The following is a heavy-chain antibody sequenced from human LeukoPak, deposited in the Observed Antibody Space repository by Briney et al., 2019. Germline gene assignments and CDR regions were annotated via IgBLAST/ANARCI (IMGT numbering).Heavy chain of an antibody. D-gene: IGHD3-10*01. J-gene: IGHJ4*02. CDR3: ARAKYYYGSGSYAYFDY. Sequence: SVKVSCKASGGTFSSYAISWVRQAPGQGLEWMGGIIPIFGIANYAQKFQGRVTITADESTSTAYMELSSLRSEDTAVYYCARAKYYYGSGSYAYFDYWGQGTLVTVSS. CDR2: IIPIFGIA. V-gene: IGHV1-69*13. CDR1: GGTFSSYA.